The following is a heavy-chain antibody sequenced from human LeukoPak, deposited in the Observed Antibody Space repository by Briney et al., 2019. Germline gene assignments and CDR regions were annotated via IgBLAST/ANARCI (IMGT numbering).Heavy chain of an antibody. J-gene: IGHJ4*02. V-gene: IGHV3-30*18. Sequence: PGGSLRLSCAASGFTFSSYGMHWVRQAPGRGLEGVALISYDRSNESFADSVKGRFTISRDTSMKTQYVQMNSLRPDDTPVYYCAKSGYSYGYLVSWGERTRCTVSS. CDR1: GFTFSSYG. D-gene: IGHD5-18*01. CDR3: AKSGYSYGYLVS. CDR2: ISYDRSNE.